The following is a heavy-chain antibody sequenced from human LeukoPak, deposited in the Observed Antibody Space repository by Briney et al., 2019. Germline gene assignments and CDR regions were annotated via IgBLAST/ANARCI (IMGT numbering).Heavy chain of an antibody. D-gene: IGHD6-19*01. V-gene: IGHV3-66*01. CDR1: GFTVSSNY. J-gene: IGHJ4*02. CDR3: AREGAGWYYFDY. Sequence: GGSLRLSCVASGFTVSSNYMSWVRQAPGKGLEWVSVIYSGGSTYYADSVKGRFTFSRDNSKNTLYLQMNSLRAEDTAVYYCAREGAGWYYFDYWGQGTLVTVSS. CDR2: IYSGGST.